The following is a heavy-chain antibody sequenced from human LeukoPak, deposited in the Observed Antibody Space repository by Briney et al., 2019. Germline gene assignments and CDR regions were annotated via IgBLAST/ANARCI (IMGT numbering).Heavy chain of an antibody. Sequence: GGSLRLSCAASGFSFSTYAMSWVRQAPGKGLEWVSGISGSGVDTHYADPVKGRFRISRDNSKNTLFLQLNSLRDEDTAVYYCASGTYRLGDYWGQGTLVTVSS. D-gene: IGHD3-10*01. J-gene: IGHJ4*02. CDR3: ASGTYRLGDY. V-gene: IGHV3-23*01. CDR2: ISGSGVDT. CDR1: GFSFSTYA.